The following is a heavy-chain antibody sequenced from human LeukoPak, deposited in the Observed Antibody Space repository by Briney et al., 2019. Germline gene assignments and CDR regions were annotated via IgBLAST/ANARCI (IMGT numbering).Heavy chain of an antibody. CDR2: INHSGST. CDR3: ARGSTPESNSSSWYGAFDI. Sequence: SETLSLTCAAYGGSFSGYYWSWIRRPPGKGLEWIGEINHSGSTNYNPSLKSRVTISVDTSKNQFSLKLSSVTAADTAVYYCARGSTPESNSSSWYGAFDIWGQGTMVTVYS. D-gene: IGHD6-13*01. CDR1: GGSFSGYY. J-gene: IGHJ3*02. V-gene: IGHV4-34*01.